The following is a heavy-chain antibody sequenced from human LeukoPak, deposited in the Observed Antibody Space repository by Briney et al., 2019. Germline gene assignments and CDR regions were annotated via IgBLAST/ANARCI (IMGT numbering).Heavy chain of an antibody. J-gene: IGHJ4*02. D-gene: IGHD4-17*01. Sequence: SETLSLTCTVSGGSIINSGYYWGWIRQPPGKGLEWIGSVYYSGNTYYNPSLKSRVAISVDTSKNQFSLKLRSVTAADTAMYYCARQGYADFSSRPFDYWGQGTLVTVSS. CDR3: ARQGYADFSSRPFDY. CDR2: VYYSGNT. V-gene: IGHV4-39*01. CDR1: GGSIINSGYY.